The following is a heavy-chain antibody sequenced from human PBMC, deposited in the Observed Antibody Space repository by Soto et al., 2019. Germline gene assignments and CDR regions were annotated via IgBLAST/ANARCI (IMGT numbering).Heavy chain of an antibody. J-gene: IGHJ4*02. CDR2: MYNSGGST. D-gene: IGHD5-18*01. CDR1: GVSISNYY. Sequence: PSETLSLTCSVSGVSISNYYWSWIRQPPGKGLESLGYMYNSGGSTNYSPSLKSRVTISVDMSKNQFSLNLISVTAADAAVYYCVGSVRPVMVSPYGYPQLSFDSWGQGTLVTVSS. CDR3: VGSVRPVMVSPYGYPQLSFDS. V-gene: IGHV4-59*03.